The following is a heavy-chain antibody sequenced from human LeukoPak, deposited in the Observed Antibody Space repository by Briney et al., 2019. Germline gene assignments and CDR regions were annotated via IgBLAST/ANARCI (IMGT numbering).Heavy chain of an antibody. D-gene: IGHD3-3*01. J-gene: IGHJ4*02. Sequence: ASVKVSCKASGYTFTSYYIHWVRQAPGQGLEWMGWINPNSGGTNYAHKFQGRVTMTRDTSINTAYMELSRLRSVDTAVYYCASGNFDFWSGYYPTFDYWGQGTLVTVSS. V-gene: IGHV1-2*07. CDR3: ASGNFDFWSGYYPTFDY. CDR1: GYTFTSYY. CDR2: INPNSGGT.